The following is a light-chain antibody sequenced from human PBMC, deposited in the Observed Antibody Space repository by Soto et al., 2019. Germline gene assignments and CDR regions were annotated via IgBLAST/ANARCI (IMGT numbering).Light chain of an antibody. CDR1: ESVSIN. J-gene: IGKJ3*01. CDR2: ETS. V-gene: IGKV3-15*01. CDR3: QQYDDWPPVT. Sequence: EIVRTQSPATLSVSPGERATLSCRASESVSINLAWYQQKPGQAPRLLIYETSYRATGIPARFSGSGYGTEFTLTISSLQSEDFAIYYCQQYDDWPPVTFGPGTRVDIK.